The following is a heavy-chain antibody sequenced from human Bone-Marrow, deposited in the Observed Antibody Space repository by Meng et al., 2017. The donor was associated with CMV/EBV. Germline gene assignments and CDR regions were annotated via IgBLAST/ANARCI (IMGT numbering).Heavy chain of an antibody. V-gene: IGHV3-7*01. CDR2: IKQDGSEK. CDR1: GFTFSYYW. CDR3: ARGPRFGELFD. Sequence: GGSLRLSCAASGFTFSYYWMSWVRQAPGKGLEWVANIKQDGSEKYYVDSVKGRFTISRDNAKNSLYLRINSLRAEDTAVYYCARGPRFGELFDWGQGTLVT. J-gene: IGHJ4*02. D-gene: IGHD3-10*01.